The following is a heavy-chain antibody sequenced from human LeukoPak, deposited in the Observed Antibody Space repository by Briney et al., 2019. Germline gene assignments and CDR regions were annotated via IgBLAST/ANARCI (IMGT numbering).Heavy chain of an antibody. V-gene: IGHV3-23*01. CDR2: IRGSAGSP. CDR1: GFTFSSYA. D-gene: IGHD3-22*01. Sequence: GGSLRLSCAASGFTFSSYAMTWVRQAPGKGLEWVSAIRGSAGSPHYADSVRGRFTISRDNSKNTVYLQMNSLRAEDTAVYYCARDLSLIALTDWGQGTLVTVSS. CDR3: ARDLSLIALTD. J-gene: IGHJ4*02.